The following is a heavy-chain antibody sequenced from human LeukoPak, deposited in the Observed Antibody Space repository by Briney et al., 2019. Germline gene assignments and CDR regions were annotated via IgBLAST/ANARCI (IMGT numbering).Heavy chain of an antibody. CDR1: GGSIGSTSSY. Sequence: SETLSLTCTVSGGSIGSTSSYWGWIRQPPGKGLEWIGSIRYSGKTYYNPSLKIRVTMSLDTSKNQFSLRLSSVTAADTAVYSCARHYYDSSGSAYYFDYWGQGTLVTVSS. D-gene: IGHD3-22*01. CDR2: IRYSGKT. CDR3: ARHYYDSSGSAYYFDY. V-gene: IGHV4-39*01. J-gene: IGHJ4*02.